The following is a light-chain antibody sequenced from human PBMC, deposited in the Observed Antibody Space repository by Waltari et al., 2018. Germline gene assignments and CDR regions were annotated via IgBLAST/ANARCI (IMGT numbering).Light chain of an antibody. Sequence: IQLTQSPSSLSASVGDRLTITFRASHGISSYLDWYQQKPGKAPKLLIYAASPLQSGVPSRFSGSGSGTDFTLTISSLQPEDFATYYCQQLNSYPRGLFTFGPGTKVDIK. CDR2: AAS. J-gene: IGKJ3*01. CDR3: QQLNSYPRGLFT. CDR1: HGISSY. V-gene: IGKV1-9*01.